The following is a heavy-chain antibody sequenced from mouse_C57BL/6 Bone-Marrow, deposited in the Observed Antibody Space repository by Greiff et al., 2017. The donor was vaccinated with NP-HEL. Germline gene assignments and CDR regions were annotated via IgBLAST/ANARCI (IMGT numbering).Heavy chain of an antibody. D-gene: IGHD1-1*01. Sequence: QVQLQQSGAELVRPGASVKLSCKASGYTFTDYYINWVKQRPGQGLEWIARIYPGSGNTYYNEKFKGKATLTAEKSSSTAYMQLSSLTSEDSAVYFCARRSRYGSSYDYWGQGTTLTVSS. CDR1: GYTFTDYY. V-gene: IGHV1-76*01. J-gene: IGHJ2*01. CDR3: ARRSRYGSSYDY. CDR2: IYPGSGNT.